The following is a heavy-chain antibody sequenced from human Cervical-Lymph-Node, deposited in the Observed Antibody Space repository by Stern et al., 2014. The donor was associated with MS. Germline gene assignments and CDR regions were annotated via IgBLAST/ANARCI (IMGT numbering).Heavy chain of an antibody. CDR2: IYWNDDK. V-gene: IGHV2-5*01. Sequence: QVTLKESGPTLVKPTQTLTLTCTFSGFSLSTSGVGVGWIRQPPGKALEWLAIIYWNDDKRYTPSLKSRVTITKDTSKSQVVLTMTNMDPVDTATYYCAHRLGAVAAFDYWGQGTLVTVSS. CDR3: AHRLGAVAAFDY. CDR1: GFSLSTSGVG. D-gene: IGHD6-19*01. J-gene: IGHJ4*02.